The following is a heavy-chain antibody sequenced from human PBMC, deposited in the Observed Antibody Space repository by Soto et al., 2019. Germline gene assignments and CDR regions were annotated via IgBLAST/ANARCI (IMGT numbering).Heavy chain of an antibody. V-gene: IGHV3-74*01. CDR2: INSDGSST. CDR3: ARDPPFIDSSGYYDAFDI. J-gene: IGHJ3*02. D-gene: IGHD3-22*01. Sequence: GESLKISCAASGFTFSSYWMHWVRQAPGKGLVWVSRINSDGSSTSYADSVKGRFTISRDNAKNTLYLQMNSLRAEDTAVYYCARDPPFIDSSGYYDAFDIWGQGTMVTVSS. CDR1: GFTFSSYW.